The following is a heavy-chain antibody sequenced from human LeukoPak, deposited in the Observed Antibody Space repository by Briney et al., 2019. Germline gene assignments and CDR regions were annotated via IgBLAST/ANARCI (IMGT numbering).Heavy chain of an antibody. CDR3: AREGSDYYYMDV. CDR1: GYSISSGYY. V-gene: IGHV4-38-2*02. Sequence: PSETLSLTCTVSGYSISSGYYWGWVRQPPGKALEWIGNIFYSGSTYYSPSLKSRVTISLDTSRNQFSLKLNSVTAADTAVYYCAREGSDYYYMDVWGKGTTVTVSS. CDR2: IFYSGST. J-gene: IGHJ6*03.